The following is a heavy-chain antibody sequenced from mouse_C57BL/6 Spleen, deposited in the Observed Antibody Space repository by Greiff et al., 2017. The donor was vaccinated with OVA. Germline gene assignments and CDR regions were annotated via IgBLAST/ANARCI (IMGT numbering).Heavy chain of an antibody. CDR3: SRYFDYQSPYSYAMDY. Sequence: VKVVESGPELVKPGASLKLSCKASGYTFTSYDSNWVTQRPGQGLEWIGWIYPRDGSTKYNEKFKGKATLTVDTSSSTAYMELHILTSEDSAVYFCSRYFDYQSPYSYAMDYWGQGTSVTVSS. D-gene: IGHD2-4*01. V-gene: IGHV1-85*01. J-gene: IGHJ4*01. CDR2: IYPRDGST. CDR1: GYTFTSYD.